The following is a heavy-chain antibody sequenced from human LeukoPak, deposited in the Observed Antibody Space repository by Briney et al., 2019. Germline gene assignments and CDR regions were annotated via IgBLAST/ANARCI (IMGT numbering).Heavy chain of an antibody. CDR1: CGSFSVYY. V-gene: IGHV4-34*01. Sequence: PSETLSLTCAVYCGSFSVYYWSWIRQPLGEGLEWIGEINHSGSTNYNPSLKTRVTISVDTTKNQFSLKLSSVTAADTAVYYCARESQAVTIWGQGTMVTVSS. CDR2: INHSGST. D-gene: IGHD4-17*01. J-gene: IGHJ3*02. CDR3: ARESQAVTI.